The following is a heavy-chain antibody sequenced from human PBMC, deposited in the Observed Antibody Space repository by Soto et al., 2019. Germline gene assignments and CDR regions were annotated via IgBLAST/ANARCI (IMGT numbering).Heavy chain of an antibody. J-gene: IGHJ6*02. CDR1: GFTFSSYS. V-gene: IGHV3-21*01. Sequence: EVQLVESGGGLVKPGGSLRLSCAASGFTFSSYSMNWVRQAPGKGLEWVSSISSSSSYIYYADSVKGRFTISRDNAKNSPYLQMNSLRAEDTAVYYCAREPGIADYYGMDVWGQGTTVTVSS. D-gene: IGHD6-13*01. CDR3: AREPGIADYYGMDV. CDR2: ISSSSSYI.